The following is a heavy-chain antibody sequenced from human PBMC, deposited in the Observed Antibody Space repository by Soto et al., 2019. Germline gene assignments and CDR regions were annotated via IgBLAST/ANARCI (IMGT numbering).Heavy chain of an antibody. CDR2: VSANNGHT. V-gene: IGHV1-18*01. Sequence: GASVKVSCKASGFTFSDYGLNWVQQAPGQGLEWMGWVSANNGHTNYAQNLQGRVSMTTDTSTSTAYMELRGLRFDDTAVYYCARDIESVTAKHFFYYYAMDVWGQGTTVTVSS. CDR1: GFTFSDYG. J-gene: IGHJ6*02. D-gene: IGHD2-8*01. CDR3: ARDIESVTAKHFFYYYAMDV.